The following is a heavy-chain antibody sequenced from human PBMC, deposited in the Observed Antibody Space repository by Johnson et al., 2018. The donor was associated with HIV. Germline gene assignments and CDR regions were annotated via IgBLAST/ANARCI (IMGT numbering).Heavy chain of an antibody. Sequence: QMLLVESGGGVVQPGRSLRLSCAASGFTFSSYGMHWVRQAPGKGLEWVAVISYYGSNKYYADSAKGRFTISRDNSKNTLYLQMNSLRAEDTAVYYCARDLGGTRGNAFDIWGQGTMVTVS. CDR3: ARDLGGTRGNAFDI. CDR1: GFTFSSYG. CDR2: ISYYGSNK. D-gene: IGHD1-1*01. J-gene: IGHJ3*02. V-gene: IGHV3-30*03.